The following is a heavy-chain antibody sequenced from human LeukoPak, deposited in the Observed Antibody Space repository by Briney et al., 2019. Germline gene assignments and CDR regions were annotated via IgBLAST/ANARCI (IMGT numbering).Heavy chain of an antibody. V-gene: IGHV3-23*01. CDR2: ISGSGGST. CDR1: GFTFSSYA. CDR3: AKIGEGNYGEYYFDY. Sequence: GRSLRLSCAASGFTFSSYAMSWVRQAPGKGLEWVSAISGSGGSTYYADSVKGRFTISRDNSKNTLYLQMNSLRAEDTAVYYCAKIGEGNYGEYYFDYWGQGTLVTVSS. J-gene: IGHJ4*02. D-gene: IGHD3-10*01.